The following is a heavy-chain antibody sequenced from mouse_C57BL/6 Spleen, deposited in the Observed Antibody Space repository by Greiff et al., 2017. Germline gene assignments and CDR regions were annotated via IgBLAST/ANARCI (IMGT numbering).Heavy chain of an antibody. D-gene: IGHD4-1*01. CDR3: TRLGLDY. J-gene: IGHJ2*01. Sequence: QVQLKQSGAELVRPGASVTLSCKASGYTFTDYEMHWVKQTPVHGLEWIGAIDPETGGTAYNQKFKGKAILTADKSSSTAYMELRSLTSEDSAVYYCTRLGLDYWGQGTTLTGSS. CDR1: GYTFTDYE. CDR2: IDPETGGT. V-gene: IGHV1-15*01.